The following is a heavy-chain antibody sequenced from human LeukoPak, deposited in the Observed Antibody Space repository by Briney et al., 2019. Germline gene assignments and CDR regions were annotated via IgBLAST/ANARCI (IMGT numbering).Heavy chain of an antibody. CDR3: ATQNWGSRAFDY. J-gene: IGHJ4*02. V-gene: IGHV3-66*01. D-gene: IGHD7-27*01. CDR1: GFTVSSSH. Sequence: GGSLRLSCAVSGFTVSSSHMSWVRQAPGKGLEWVSVLYSGGNTFYEDSVKGRFTISRDNSKNTLYLQMNSLRAEDTAVCYCATQNWGSRAFDYWGQGTLVTVSS. CDR2: LYSGGNT.